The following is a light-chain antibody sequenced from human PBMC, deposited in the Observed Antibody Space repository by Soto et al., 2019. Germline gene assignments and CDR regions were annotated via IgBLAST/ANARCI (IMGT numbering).Light chain of an antibody. J-gene: IGKJ1*01. CDR3: QQYNNWPPMA. V-gene: IGKV3-15*01. Sequence: EIVMTQSPATLSVSPGERATLSCRASQSVSSNLAWYQQKPGQAPRLLIYGASTRATGIPARFSGSVSGTDLTLTISILQSEDFAVYYCQQYNNWPPMAFGQGTKVEIK. CDR2: GAS. CDR1: QSVSSN.